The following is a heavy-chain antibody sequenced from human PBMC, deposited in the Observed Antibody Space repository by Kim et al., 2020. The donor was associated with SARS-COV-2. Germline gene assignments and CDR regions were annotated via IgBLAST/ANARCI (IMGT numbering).Heavy chain of an antibody. CDR3: ARGLGSGTYSPDF. CDR1: GFTFNRYS. J-gene: IGHJ4*02. Sequence: GGSLRLSCAASGFTFNRYSMNWVRQAPGKGLEWVSSISNSGNFIYYTDSVEGRFTISRDRNSLYLQMNSLRVDDTAVYFCARGLGSGTYSPDFWGQGTLVTASS. D-gene: IGHD1-26*01. CDR2: ISNSGNFI. V-gene: IGHV3-21*01.